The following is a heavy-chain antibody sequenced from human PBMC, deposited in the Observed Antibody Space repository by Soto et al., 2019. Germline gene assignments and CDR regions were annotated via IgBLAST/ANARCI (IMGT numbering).Heavy chain of an antibody. V-gene: IGHV3-7*01. Sequence: LRLSCAASGFPCSSYWLSWVRQAPGKGLEWVANIKQDGSEKYYVDSVKGRFTISRDNSKNTLYLQMNSLRAEDTAVYYCARDVTMVRGANMDVWGKGTTVTVSS. D-gene: IGHD3-10*01. CDR2: IKQDGSEK. CDR3: ARDVTMVRGANMDV. CDR1: GFPCSSYW. J-gene: IGHJ6*03.